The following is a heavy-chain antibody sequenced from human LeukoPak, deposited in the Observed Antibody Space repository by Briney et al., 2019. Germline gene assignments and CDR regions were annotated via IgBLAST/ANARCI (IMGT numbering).Heavy chain of an antibody. CDR1: GMTFSDHW. CDR2: IKTDGRTT. CDR3: TTGPSYGYEW. J-gene: IGHJ1*01. V-gene: IGHV3-74*01. Sequence: GGSLRLSCAASGMTFSDHWMHWVRQVPGKGLVWVSLIKTDGRTTIYADSVKGRFTISRDNGKSTLYLQMNSPRAEDTAIYYCTTGPSYGYEWWGQGTVVTVSS. D-gene: IGHD3-16*01.